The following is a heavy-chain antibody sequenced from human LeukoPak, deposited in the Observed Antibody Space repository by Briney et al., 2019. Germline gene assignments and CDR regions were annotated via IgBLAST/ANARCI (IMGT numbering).Heavy chain of an antibody. J-gene: IGHJ4*02. CDR2: INHSGNA. CDR3: ARGQGTVTTH. D-gene: IGHD4-17*01. Sequence: SETLSLTCAVYGGSFSGYYWSWIRQPPGKGLEWIGEINHSGNANYNPSLKSRVTISLDMSENHFSLKLTSVTAADTAVYYCARGQGTVTTHWGQGTLVTVSS. V-gene: IGHV4-34*01. CDR1: GGSFSGYY.